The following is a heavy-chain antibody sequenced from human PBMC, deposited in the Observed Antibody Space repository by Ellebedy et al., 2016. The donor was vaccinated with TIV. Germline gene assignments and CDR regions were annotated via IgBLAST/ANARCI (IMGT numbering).Heavy chain of an antibody. Sequence: PGGSLRLSCAASGFTVSSNYMNWVRQAPGKGLEWVSVIYSGADGGDTYYADSVKGRFTISRDNSKNTLSLQLNSLRVEDTAIYYCTKFRGVLWFGDFTEYWGQGTRVTVSS. CDR1: GFTVSSNY. J-gene: IGHJ1*01. CDR2: IYSGADGGDT. V-gene: IGHV3-53*01. CDR3: TKFRGVLWFGDFTEY. D-gene: IGHD3-10*01.